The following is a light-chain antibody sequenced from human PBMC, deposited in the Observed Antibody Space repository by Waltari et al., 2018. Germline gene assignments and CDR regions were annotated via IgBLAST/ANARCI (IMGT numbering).Light chain of an antibody. CDR2: EDT. CDR1: SSDVGSYNL. J-gene: IGLJ1*01. V-gene: IGLV2-23*01. Sequence: QSALTQPASVSGSPGQSITISCTGTSSDVGSYNLVSWYQQRPDKAPKLIIYEDTKRPSGVSDRFSGSKSGNTASLTIPGLQAEDEADYSCCSYAGDSLYVFGTGTTVTV. CDR3: CSYAGDSLYV.